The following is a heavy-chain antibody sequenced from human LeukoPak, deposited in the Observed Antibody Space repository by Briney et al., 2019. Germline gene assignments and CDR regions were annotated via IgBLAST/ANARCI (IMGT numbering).Heavy chain of an antibody. J-gene: IGHJ6*02. D-gene: IGHD3-10*01. CDR3: AKEGITMIRGVPYYYGMDV. CDR2: ISYDGSNK. Sequence: GGSLRLSCAASGFTFSSYGMHWVRQAPGKGLEWVAVISYDGSNKYYADSVKGRFTISRDNSKNTLYLQMNSLRAEDTAVYYCAKEGITMIRGVPYYYGMDVWGQGTTVTVSS. V-gene: IGHV3-30*18. CDR1: GFTFSSYG.